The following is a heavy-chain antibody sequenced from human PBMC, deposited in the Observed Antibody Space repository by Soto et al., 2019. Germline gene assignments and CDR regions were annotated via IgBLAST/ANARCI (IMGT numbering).Heavy chain of an antibody. CDR3: AREGMTYYYDSSGYYGFDY. CDR2: ISAYNGNT. V-gene: IGHV1-18*01. J-gene: IGHJ4*02. D-gene: IGHD3-22*01. Sequence: QVQLVQSGAEVKKPGASVKVSCKASGYTFTSYGISWVRQAPGQGLEWMGWISAYNGNTNYAQKLQGRVTMTTDTSTSTAYMELRRLRSDDTAVYYCAREGMTYYYDSSGYYGFDYWGQGTLVTVSS. CDR1: GYTFTSYG.